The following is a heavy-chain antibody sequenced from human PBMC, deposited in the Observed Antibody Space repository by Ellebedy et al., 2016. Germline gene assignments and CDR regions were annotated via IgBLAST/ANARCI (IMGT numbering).Heavy chain of an antibody. D-gene: IGHD2-8*02. V-gene: IGHV3-74*01. CDR1: GFTFRTYW. CDR3: ARGYCTGLPCSA. J-gene: IGHJ5*02. CDR2: IKSDGNYI. Sequence: GGSLRLXXAASGFTFRTYWMHWVRQVPGKGLVWVSRIKSDGNYINYAYPVNGRFTISRDNAKNTLYLQMNSLRAEDTAVYYCARGYCTGLPCSAWGQGTLVTVSS.